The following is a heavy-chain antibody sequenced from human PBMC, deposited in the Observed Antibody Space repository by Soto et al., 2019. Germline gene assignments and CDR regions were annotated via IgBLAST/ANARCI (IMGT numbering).Heavy chain of an antibody. J-gene: IGHJ4*02. V-gene: IGHV1-18*01. D-gene: IGHD3-22*01. CDR2: ISAYNGNT. Sequence: ALVKVSCKASGYGFATSGISWVRQARGQGLEWMGWISAYNGNTNYEQKLQDRVTMTTDTSTSTAYLELRSLRSDDTAVYYCARAGHYYDSSGYANWGQGTLVTVSS. CDR3: ARAGHYYDSSGYAN. CDR1: GYGFATSG.